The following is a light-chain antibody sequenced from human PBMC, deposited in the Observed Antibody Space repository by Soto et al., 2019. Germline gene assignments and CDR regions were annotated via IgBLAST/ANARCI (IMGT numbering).Light chain of an antibody. V-gene: IGLV7-46*01. J-gene: IGLJ2*01. Sequence: QAVVTQESSLTVSPGGTVTLTCGSSTGAVTSDHFPFWFQQKPGQAPRALIDDTNTRHSWTPARFSGTLLGGKAALTPSGAQPEDEADYYCLLAYTGARVFGGGTKLTVL. CDR1: TGAVTSDHF. CDR3: LLAYTGARV. CDR2: DTN.